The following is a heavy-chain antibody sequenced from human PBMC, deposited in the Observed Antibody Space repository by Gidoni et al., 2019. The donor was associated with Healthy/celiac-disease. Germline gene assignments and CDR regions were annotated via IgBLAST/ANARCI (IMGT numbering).Heavy chain of an antibody. CDR2: IWYDGSNK. D-gene: IGHD6-6*01. CDR1: GFTFSSYG. Sequence: QVQLVESGGGVVQPGRSLRLSCAASGFTFSSYGMHWVRQAPGKGLEWVAVIWYDGSNKYYADSVKGRFTISRDNSKNTLYLQMNSLRAEDTAVYYCASLIAARPFAAPYYYGMDVWGQGTTVTVSS. CDR3: ASLIAARPFAAPYYYGMDV. J-gene: IGHJ6*01. V-gene: IGHV3-33*01.